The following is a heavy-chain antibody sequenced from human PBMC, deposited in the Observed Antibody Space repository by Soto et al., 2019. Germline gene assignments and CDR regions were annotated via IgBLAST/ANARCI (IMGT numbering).Heavy chain of an antibody. CDR2: ISGNSGSI. Sequence: GGSLRLSCAASGFTFSSYAMHWVRQAPGKGLEWVSGISGNSGSIGYADSVKGRFTISRDNAKNSLYLQINSLRAEDTALYYCAKYMKKWLVSGIDHWGQGTLVTVSS. CDR1: GFTFSSYA. V-gene: IGHV3-9*01. D-gene: IGHD6-19*01. CDR3: AKYMKKWLVSGIDH. J-gene: IGHJ4*02.